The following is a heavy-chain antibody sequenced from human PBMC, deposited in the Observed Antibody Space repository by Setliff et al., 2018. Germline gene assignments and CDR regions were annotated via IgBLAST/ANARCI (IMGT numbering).Heavy chain of an antibody. CDR3: ATSRRDCAGDCFYYFDY. V-gene: IGHV3-23*01. J-gene: IGHJ4*02. D-gene: IGHD2-21*02. CDR1: GFTFSSYA. Sequence: QPGGSLRLSCAASGFTFSSYAMSWVRQAPGKGLEWVSAISGSGGSTYYADSVKGRFTISRDNSKNTLYLQMNSLRAEDTAVYYCATSRRDCAGDCFYYFDYWGQGTLVTVSS. CDR2: ISGSGGST.